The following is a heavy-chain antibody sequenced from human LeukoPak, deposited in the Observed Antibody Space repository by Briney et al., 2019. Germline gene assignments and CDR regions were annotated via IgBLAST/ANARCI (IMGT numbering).Heavy chain of an antibody. CDR1: GGTFSRYA. J-gene: IGHJ6*04. Sequence: ASVKVSCKPSGGTFSRYAISGVPQTPGRGLGCMGGIIPIFGTANYAQKFQGRVTITADESTSTAYMELSSLRSEDTAVYYCARGGDSSSWYLGLLGYYYGMDVWGKGTTVTVSS. V-gene: IGHV1-69*01. D-gene: IGHD6-13*01. CDR2: IIPIFGTA. CDR3: ARGGDSSSWYLGLLGYYYGMDV.